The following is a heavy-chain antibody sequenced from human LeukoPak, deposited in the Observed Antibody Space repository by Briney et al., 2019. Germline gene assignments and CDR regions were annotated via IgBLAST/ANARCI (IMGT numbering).Heavy chain of an antibody. CDR2: IYWDDNK. D-gene: IGHD6-13*01. CDR3: AHILAAAGTYYDY. CDR1: GFSLSTSAVG. V-gene: IGHV2-5*02. J-gene: IGHJ4*02. Sequence: GPTLVKPTQTLTLTCTFSGFSLSTSAVGLGCIRQPPGKALEWLALIYWDDNKGYSPSLQDRLTNGNDNSKNLVVLTITIMDPVDTATSYCAHILAAAGTYYDYWGQGTLVTVSS.